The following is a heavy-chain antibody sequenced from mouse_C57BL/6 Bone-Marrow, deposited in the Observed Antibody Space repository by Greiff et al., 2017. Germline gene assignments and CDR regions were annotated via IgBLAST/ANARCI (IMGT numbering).Heavy chain of an antibody. CDR2: INPSSGYT. V-gene: IGHV1-7*01. J-gene: IGHJ1*03. CDR1: GYTFTSYW. D-gene: IGHD4-1*01. CDR3: DWDGWYFDV. Sequence: QVQLQQSGAELAKPGASVKLSCKASGYTFTSYWMHWVKQRPGQGLEWIGYINPSSGYTKYNQKFKDKATFTANKSSSTSYMQLSSLTYEDSAVYYCDWDGWYFDVWGTGTTVTVSS.